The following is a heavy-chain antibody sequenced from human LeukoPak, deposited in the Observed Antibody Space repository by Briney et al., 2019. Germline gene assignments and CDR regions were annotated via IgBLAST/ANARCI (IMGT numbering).Heavy chain of an antibody. CDR3: AKDLGGY. J-gene: IGHJ4*02. CDR1: GFTFSNYG. V-gene: IGHV3-30*18. CDR2: ISYDGSNK. D-gene: IGHD1-26*01. Sequence: HPGGSLRLSCAASGFTFSNYGMHWVRQAPGKGLEWVAVISYDGSNKYYADSVKGRFTISRDSSKNTLYLQMNSLRAEDTAVYYCAKDLGGYWGQGTLVTVSS.